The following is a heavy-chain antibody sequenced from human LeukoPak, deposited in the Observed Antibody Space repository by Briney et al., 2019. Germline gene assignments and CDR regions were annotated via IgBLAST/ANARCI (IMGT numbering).Heavy chain of an antibody. D-gene: IGHD2-15*01. V-gene: IGHV3-64D*06. CDR3: VKGEYCSSTSCYGGYCSGGSCYPPPYSFDY. CDR2: ISSNGGST. J-gene: IGHJ4*02. Sequence: GGSLRLSCSASGFTFSSYAMHWVRQAPGKGLEYVSAISSNGGSTCYADSVKGRFTISRDNSKNTLYLQMSSLRAEDTAVYYCVKGEYCSSTSCYGGYCSGGSCYPPPYSFDYWGQGTLVTVSS. CDR1: GFTFSSYA.